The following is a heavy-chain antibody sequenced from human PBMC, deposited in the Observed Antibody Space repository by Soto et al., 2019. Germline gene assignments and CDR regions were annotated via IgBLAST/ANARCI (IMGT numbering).Heavy chain of an antibody. V-gene: IGHV3-43D*04. D-gene: IGHD3-22*01. J-gene: IGHJ4*02. CDR3: AKAKFYYDSSPYDS. CDR2: INADGSEK. Sequence: HPGGSLRLSCAVSGFTFADYAVHWVRQSAGKGLEWVSFINADGSEKYYADSVRGRFTISRDNSKDSFYLQMNSLRLEDTAMYYCAKAKFYYDSSPYDSWGRGTLVTV. CDR1: GFTFADYA.